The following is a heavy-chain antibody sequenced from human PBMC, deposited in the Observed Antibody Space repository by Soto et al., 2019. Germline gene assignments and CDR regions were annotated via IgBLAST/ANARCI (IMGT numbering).Heavy chain of an antibody. D-gene: IGHD2-15*01. CDR2: ISYRGSA. CDR1: GGSISSGGYY. CDR3: ARRMQTYSTMGV. V-gene: IGHV4-31*03. J-gene: IGHJ6*02. Sequence: SETLSLTCTVSGGSISSGGYYWSWIRQHPGRGLEWIGYISYRGSAYYSPSLKSRVTISVDTSKNQFSLKVNSVTAADTAVYYCARRMQTYSTMGVWGQGTTVTVSS.